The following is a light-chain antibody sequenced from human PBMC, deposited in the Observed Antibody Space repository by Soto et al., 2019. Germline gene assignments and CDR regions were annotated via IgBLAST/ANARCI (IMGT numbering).Light chain of an antibody. V-gene: IGKV3-20*01. CDR2: GAS. Sequence: EIVLTQSPGTLSKSPGERATLSCRASQSISNSFLAWYQKKHGQAPRLLIYGASSRATGIPDRFSGSGSGTDFTLTISRLEPEDFAVYYCQQYITSQGAFGQGTKVEI. J-gene: IGKJ1*01. CDR1: QSISNSF. CDR3: QQYITSQGA.